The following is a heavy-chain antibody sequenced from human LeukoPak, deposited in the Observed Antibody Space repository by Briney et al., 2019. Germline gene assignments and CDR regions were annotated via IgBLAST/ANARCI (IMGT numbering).Heavy chain of an antibody. D-gene: IGHD3-10*01. CDR1: GFTFSSYG. V-gene: IGHV3-23*01. CDR3: AGRGSGSYFDF. J-gene: IGHJ4*02. CDR2: ISGSGGST. Sequence: GGSLRLSCAASGFTFSSYGMSWVRQAPGKGLEWVSAISGSGGSTYYADSVKGRFTISRDNSKNTLYLQMNSLRAEDTAVYYCAGRGSGSYFDFWGQGTLVTVSS.